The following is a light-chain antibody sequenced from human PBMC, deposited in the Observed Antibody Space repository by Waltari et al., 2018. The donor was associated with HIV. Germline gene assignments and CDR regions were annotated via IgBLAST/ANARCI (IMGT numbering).Light chain of an antibody. CDR3: QQYYSTPRLT. V-gene: IGKV4-1*01. J-gene: IGKJ4*01. Sequence: DIVMTQSPDSLAVSLGERATINCKSSQSVLYSANNKNYLAWYQQKPGQPPNLLIYWASTREFGVPDRFSGSGSGTDFTLTISSLQAEDVAVYYCQQYYSTPRLTFGGGTKVEI. CDR2: WAS. CDR1: QSVLYSANNKNY.